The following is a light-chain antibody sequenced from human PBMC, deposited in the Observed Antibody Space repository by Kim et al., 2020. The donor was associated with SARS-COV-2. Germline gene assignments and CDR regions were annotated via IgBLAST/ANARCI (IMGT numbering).Light chain of an antibody. CDR1: QGVSGN. CDR3: QQYNSWPPT. CDR2: GAS. J-gene: IGKJ1*01. V-gene: IGKV3-15*01. Sequence: EVVMTQSPATLSVSPGDTATLSCRASQGVSGNLAWYQQKPGQAPRLLLYGASTRATAVPARFSGGGSETEFTLTISSLQSEDFAVYCCQQYNSWPPTFGQGTKVDIK.